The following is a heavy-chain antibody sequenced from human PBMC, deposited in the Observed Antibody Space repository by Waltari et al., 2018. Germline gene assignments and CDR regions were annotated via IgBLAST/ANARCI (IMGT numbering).Heavy chain of an antibody. J-gene: IGHJ4*02. Sequence: QVQLVESGGGVVQPGGSLRLSCAASGFPFRSSGLHLVRQAPGKGLEWVAFIRYDGSNKYYADSVKGRFTISRDNSKNTLYLQMNSLRAEDTAVYYCAKEGKYSSLGYWGQGTLVTVSS. V-gene: IGHV3-30*02. CDR1: GFPFRSSG. D-gene: IGHD6-19*01. CDR2: IRYDGSNK. CDR3: AKEGKYSSLGY.